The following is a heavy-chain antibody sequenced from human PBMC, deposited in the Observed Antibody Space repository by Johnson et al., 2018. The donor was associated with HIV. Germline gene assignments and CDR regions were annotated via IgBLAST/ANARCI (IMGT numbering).Heavy chain of an antibody. CDR2: ISYDGINK. Sequence: QVQLVESGGGVVQPGRSLRLSCAASGFTFSSYAMHWVRQAPGKGLEWVAVISYDGINKYYADSVKGRFTISRDNSKNTLYLQMGSLRAEDMAVYYCARESTATRGDAFDIWGQGTMVTVSS. J-gene: IGHJ3*02. CDR3: ARESTATRGDAFDI. CDR1: GFTFSSYA. V-gene: IGHV3-30*14. D-gene: IGHD4-17*01.